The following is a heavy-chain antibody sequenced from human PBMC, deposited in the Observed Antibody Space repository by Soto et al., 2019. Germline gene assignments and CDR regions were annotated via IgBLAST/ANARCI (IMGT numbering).Heavy chain of an antibody. CDR3: ARDGKKIAVRGGIPKVWDWFDP. Sequence: QVQLVQSGAEVKKPGASVKVSCKASGYTFTGYYMHWVRQAPGQVLEWMGWINPNSGGTNYAQKFQGSVTMTRDKSMSKAYMELSRLRSDDTAVYYCARDGKKIAVRGGIPKVWDWFDPLGQGNLVTGSS. CDR1: GYTFTGYY. J-gene: IGHJ5*02. D-gene: IGHD3-10*01. V-gene: IGHV1-2*02. CDR2: INPNSGGT.